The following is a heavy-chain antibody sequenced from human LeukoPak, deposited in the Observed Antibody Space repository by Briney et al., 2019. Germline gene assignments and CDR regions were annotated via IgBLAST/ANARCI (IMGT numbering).Heavy chain of an antibody. V-gene: IGHV4-61*02. D-gene: IGHD6-13*01. CDR1: GGSISSGSYY. J-gene: IGHJ5*02. CDR2: IYTSGST. Sequence: SETLSLTCTVSGGSISSGSYYWSWIRQPAGKGLEWIGRIYTSGSTNYNPSLKSRVTISVDTSKNQFSLKLSSVTAADTAVYYCAREVEQQLVLYWFDPWGQGTLVTVSS. CDR3: AREVEQQLVLYWFDP.